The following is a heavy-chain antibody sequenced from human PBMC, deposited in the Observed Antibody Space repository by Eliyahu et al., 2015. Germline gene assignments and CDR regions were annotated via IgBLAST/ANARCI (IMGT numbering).Heavy chain of an antibody. Sequence: QVQLVQSGAEVKKPGASVKVSCKASGXTFXSXAMHWVRQAPGQRLEWMGWINAGNGNTKYSQKFQGRVTITRDTSASTAYMDLSSLRSEDTAVYYCARDLIAVAGSSHNWFDPWGQGTLVTVSS. D-gene: IGHD6-19*01. J-gene: IGHJ5*02. CDR2: INAGNGNT. CDR1: GXTFXSXA. CDR3: ARDLIAVAGSSHNWFDP. V-gene: IGHV1-3*01.